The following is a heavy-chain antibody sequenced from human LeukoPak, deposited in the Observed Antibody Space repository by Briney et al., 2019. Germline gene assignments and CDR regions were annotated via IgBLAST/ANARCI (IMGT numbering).Heavy chain of an antibody. CDR2: IIPIFGTA. V-gene: IGHV1-69*01. Sequence: SVKVSCKASGGTFSSYAISWVRQAPGQGLEWMGGIIPIFGTANYAQKFQGSVTITADESTSTAYMELSSLRSEDTAVYYCARDRVDTAMVPFDYWGQGTLVTVSS. D-gene: IGHD5-18*01. J-gene: IGHJ4*02. CDR3: ARDRVDTAMVPFDY. CDR1: GGTFSSYA.